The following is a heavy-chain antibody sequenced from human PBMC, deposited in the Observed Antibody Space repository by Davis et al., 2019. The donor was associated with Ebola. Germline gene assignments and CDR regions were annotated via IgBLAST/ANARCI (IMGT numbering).Heavy chain of an antibody. V-gene: IGHV4-59*12. CDR1: GGSISSYY. CDR3: ARQTGYYDILTGYYIGYFDY. Sequence: SETLSLTCTVSGGSISSYYWSWIRQPPGKGLEWIGEIYHSGSTNYNPSLKSRVTISVDKSKNQFSLKLSSVTAADTAVYYCARQTGYYDILTGYYIGYFDYWGQGTLVTVSS. CDR2: IYHSGST. D-gene: IGHD3-9*01. J-gene: IGHJ4*02.